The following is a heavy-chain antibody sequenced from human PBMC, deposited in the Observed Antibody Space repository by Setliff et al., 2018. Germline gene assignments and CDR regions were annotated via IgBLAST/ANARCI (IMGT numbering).Heavy chain of an antibody. CDR3: ARGKSYYYYMDV. Sequence: SETQSLTCTVSGNSISSDYWSWIRQPAGKGLEWIGRIYTSGNTNYNPSLKSRVTMSVDTSKKQFSLKLSSVTAADTAVYYCARGKSYYYYMDVWGKGTTVTVSS. J-gene: IGHJ6*03. V-gene: IGHV4-4*07. CDR1: GNSISSDY. CDR2: IYTSGNT.